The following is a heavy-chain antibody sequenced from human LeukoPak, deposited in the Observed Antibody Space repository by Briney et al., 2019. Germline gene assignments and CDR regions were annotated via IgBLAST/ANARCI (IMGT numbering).Heavy chain of an antibody. V-gene: IGHV1-18*01. CDR2: ISAYNGNT. D-gene: IGHD2-15*01. J-gene: IGHJ4*02. Sequence: ASVKVSCKASGYTFSNYAISWVRQAPGQGLEWMGWISAYNGNTNYAPKLQGRVTMTTDTSTSAAYMELRSLRSDDTAVYYCAREWGEDIPARPYYFASWARGPWATVP. CDR1: GYTFSNYA. CDR3: AREWGEDIPARPYYFAS.